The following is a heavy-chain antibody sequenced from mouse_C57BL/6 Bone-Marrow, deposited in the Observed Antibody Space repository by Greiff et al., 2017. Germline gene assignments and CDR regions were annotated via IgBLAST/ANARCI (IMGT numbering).Heavy chain of an antibody. D-gene: IGHD1-1*01. J-gene: IGHJ4*01. V-gene: IGHV1-75*01. Sequence: QVQLKQSGPELVKPGASVKISCKASGYTFTDYYINWVKQRPGQGLEWIGWIFPGSGSTYYNEKFKGKATLTVDKSSSTAYMLLSSLTSEDSAVYCCARRSYYSVRAMDYWGQGTSVTVSS. CDR1: GYTFTDYY. CDR3: ARRSYYSVRAMDY. CDR2: IFPGSGST.